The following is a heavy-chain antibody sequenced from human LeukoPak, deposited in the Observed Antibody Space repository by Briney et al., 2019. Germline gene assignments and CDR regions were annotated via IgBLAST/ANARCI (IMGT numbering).Heavy chain of an antibody. V-gene: IGHV3-9*01. Sequence: GGSLRLSCAASGFTFDDYAMHWVRQAPGKGLEWVSGITWNSGSIDYADSVKGRFTISRDNAKNSLYLQMNSLRAEDTAVYYCASDFDYDILTGYLIDYWGQGTLATVSS. CDR1: GFTFDDYA. J-gene: IGHJ4*02. D-gene: IGHD3-9*01. CDR3: ASDFDYDILTGYLIDY. CDR2: ITWNSGSI.